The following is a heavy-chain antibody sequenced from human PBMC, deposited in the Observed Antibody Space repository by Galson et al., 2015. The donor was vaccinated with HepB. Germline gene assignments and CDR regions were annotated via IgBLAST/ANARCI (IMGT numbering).Heavy chain of an antibody. Sequence: SLRLSCAASGFTFSSYGMHWVRQAPGKGLEWVAVISYDGSNKYYADSVKGRFTISRDNSKNTLYLQMNSLRAEDTAVYYCAKDQSSWYNYFDYWGQGTLVTVSS. CDR1: GFTFSSYG. CDR3: AKDQSSWYNYFDY. J-gene: IGHJ4*02. V-gene: IGHV3-30*18. CDR2: ISYDGSNK. D-gene: IGHD6-13*01.